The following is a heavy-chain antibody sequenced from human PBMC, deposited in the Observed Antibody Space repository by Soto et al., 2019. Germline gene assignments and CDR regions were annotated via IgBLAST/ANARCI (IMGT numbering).Heavy chain of an antibody. D-gene: IGHD6-13*01. J-gene: IGHJ4*02. Sequence: QVQLVESGGGVVQPGRSLRLSCAASGFTFSSYGMHWVRQAPGKGLEWVAVIWYDGSNKYYADSVKGRFTISRDNSKNTLYLQMNSLRAEDKAVYYCAREGPSLIAAAGIDYWGQGTLVTVSS. CDR3: AREGPSLIAAAGIDY. CDR2: IWYDGSNK. V-gene: IGHV3-33*01. CDR1: GFTFSSYG.